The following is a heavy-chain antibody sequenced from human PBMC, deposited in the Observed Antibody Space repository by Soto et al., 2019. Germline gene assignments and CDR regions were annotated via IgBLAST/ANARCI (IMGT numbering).Heavy chain of an antibody. Sequence: ASVKVSCKASGYTFTSYDINWVRQATGQGLEWVGWMNPNSGNTGYAQKFQGRVTMTRNTSISTAYMELSSLRSEDTAVYYCARGHYDFWSGWVIGRIEAGDAFDIWCQGTRVTVAS. CDR1: GYTFTSYD. V-gene: IGHV1-8*01. CDR3: ARGHYDFWSGWVIGRIEAGDAFDI. CDR2: MNPNSGNT. D-gene: IGHD3-3*01. J-gene: IGHJ3*02.